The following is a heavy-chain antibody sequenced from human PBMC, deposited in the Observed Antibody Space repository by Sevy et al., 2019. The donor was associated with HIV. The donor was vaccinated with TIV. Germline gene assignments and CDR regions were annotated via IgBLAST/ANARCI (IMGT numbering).Heavy chain of an antibody. V-gene: IGHV3-30*04. CDR2: ISYDGSNK. Sequence: GGSLRLSCAASGFTFSSYAMHWVRQAPGKGLEWVAVISYDGSNKYYADSVKGRFTISRDNSKNTLYLQMNSLRAEETAVYYCARDMRGEVNGVRIRFLEWLAPYGMDVWGQGTTVTVSS. J-gene: IGHJ6*02. CDR3: ARDMRGEVNGVRIRFLEWLAPYGMDV. D-gene: IGHD3-3*01. CDR1: GFTFSSYA.